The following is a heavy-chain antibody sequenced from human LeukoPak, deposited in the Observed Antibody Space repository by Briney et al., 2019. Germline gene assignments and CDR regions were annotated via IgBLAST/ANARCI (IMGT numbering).Heavy chain of an antibody. Sequence: GALRLSCAASGFTFSSYGMSWVRQAPGKGLEWVSAISGSGGSTYYADSVKGRFTISRDNSKNTLYLQMNSLRAEDTAVYYCAKDSPMRGSGYYFWGQGTLVTVSS. CDR2: ISGSGGST. V-gene: IGHV3-23*01. D-gene: IGHD3-22*01. J-gene: IGHJ4*02. CDR1: GFTFSSYG. CDR3: AKDSPMRGSGYYF.